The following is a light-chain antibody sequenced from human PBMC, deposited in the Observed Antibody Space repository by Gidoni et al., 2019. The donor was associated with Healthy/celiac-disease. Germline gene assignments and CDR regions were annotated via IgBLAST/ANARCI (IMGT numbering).Light chain of an antibody. Sequence: QSSLTQTAPVSGSPGQSITISCTGTSSDVGGYNYVSWYQQHPGKAPKLMIYDVSNRPSGVSNRFSGSKSGNTASLTISGLQAEDEADYYCSSYTSSSTLKVFGGGTKLTVL. CDR2: DVS. CDR3: SSYTSSSTLKV. V-gene: IGLV2-14*03. CDR1: SSDVGGYNY. J-gene: IGLJ3*02.